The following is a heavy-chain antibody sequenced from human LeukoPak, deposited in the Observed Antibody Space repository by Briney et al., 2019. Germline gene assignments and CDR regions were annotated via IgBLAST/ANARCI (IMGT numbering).Heavy chain of an antibody. CDR2: ISSSSSTI. CDR1: GFTFSSYS. V-gene: IGHV3-48*01. CDR3: ARGGLTGYSESHFDY. D-gene: IGHD3-9*01. J-gene: IGHJ4*02. Sequence: GGSLRLSCAASGFTFSSYSMNWVRQAPGKGLEWVSYISSSSSTIYYADSVKGRFTISRDNAKNSLYLQMNSLRAEDTAVYYCARGGLTGYSESHFDYWGQGTLVTVSS.